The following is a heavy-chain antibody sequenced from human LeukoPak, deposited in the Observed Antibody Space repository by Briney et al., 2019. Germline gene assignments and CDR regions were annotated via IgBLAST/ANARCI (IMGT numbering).Heavy chain of an antibody. Sequence: GGSLRLSCAASGFTFSSYAMTWVRQAPGKGLEWVSAIGGSDASTYYADSVKGRFTISRDNSKNTLYLQMNNLGVEDTAVYYCARGQKETVTAYYYYYMDVWGKGTTVTVSS. CDR2: IGGSDAST. V-gene: IGHV3-23*01. D-gene: IGHD4-11*01. CDR3: ARGQKETVTAYYYYYMDV. CDR1: GFTFSSYA. J-gene: IGHJ6*03.